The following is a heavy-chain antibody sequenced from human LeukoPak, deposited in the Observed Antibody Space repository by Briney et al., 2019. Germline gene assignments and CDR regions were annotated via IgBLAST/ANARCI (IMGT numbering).Heavy chain of an antibody. D-gene: IGHD5-24*01. Sequence: SETLSLTCTVSGYSISSGYYWGWIRQPPGKGLEWIGSIYHSGSTYYNPSLKSRVTISVDTSKNQFSLKLSSVTAADTAVYYCARAGRGLQTDDAFDIWGQGTMVTVSS. V-gene: IGHV4-38-2*02. CDR1: GYSISSGYY. CDR3: ARAGRGLQTDDAFDI. J-gene: IGHJ3*02. CDR2: IYHSGST.